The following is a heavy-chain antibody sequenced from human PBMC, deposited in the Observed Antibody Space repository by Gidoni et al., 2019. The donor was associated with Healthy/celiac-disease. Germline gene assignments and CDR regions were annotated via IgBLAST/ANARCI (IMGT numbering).Heavy chain of an antibody. V-gene: IGHV3-23*01. CDR3: AKAGAFYSSKGGGDY. J-gene: IGHJ4*02. Sequence: EVQLLESGGGLVQPGGSLRLSCAASGFTFSSYAMSWVRQAPGKGLEWVSAISGRGGSTYYADSVKGRFTISRDNSKNTLYLQMNSLRAEDTAVYYCAKAGAFYSSKGGGDYWGQGTLVTVSS. CDR1: GFTFSSYA. CDR2: ISGRGGST. D-gene: IGHD6-13*01.